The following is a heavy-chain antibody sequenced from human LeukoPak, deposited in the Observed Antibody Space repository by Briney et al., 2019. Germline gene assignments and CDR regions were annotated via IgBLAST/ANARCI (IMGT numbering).Heavy chain of an antibody. D-gene: IGHD3-22*01. CDR1: DGSITSGDYY. J-gene: IGHJ5*02. V-gene: IGHV4-30-4*01. CDR3: ARPYYYDSRIDP. CDR2: MYYSGST. Sequence: SQTLSLTCTVSDGSITSGDYYWSWIRQPPGKGLEWIAYMYYSGSTYYNPSLKSRVTMSADTSKNQFSLKLSSVTAADTAVYYCARPYYYDSRIDPWGQGTLVTVSS.